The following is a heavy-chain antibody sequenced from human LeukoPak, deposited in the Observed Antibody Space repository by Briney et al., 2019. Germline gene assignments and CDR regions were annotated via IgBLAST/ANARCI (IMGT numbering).Heavy chain of an antibody. CDR2: IYHSGST. Sequence: SQTLSLTCAVSGGSISSGSYSWSWIRQPPGKGLEWIGYIYHSGSTYYNPSLKSRVTISVDRSKNQFSLKLSSVTAADTAVYYCARADDCSGGSCYYYGMDVWGQGTTVTVSS. V-gene: IGHV4-30-2*01. J-gene: IGHJ6*02. CDR3: ARADDCSGGSCYYYGMDV. D-gene: IGHD2-15*01. CDR1: GGSISSGSYS.